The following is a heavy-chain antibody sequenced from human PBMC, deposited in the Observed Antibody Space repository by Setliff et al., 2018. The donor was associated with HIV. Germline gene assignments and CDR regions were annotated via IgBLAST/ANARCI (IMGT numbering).Heavy chain of an antibody. CDR2: VVPTIHEA. J-gene: IGHJ1*01. V-gene: IGHV1-69*13. D-gene: IGHD3-22*01. CDR3: ARGADASGYFYREYFQH. CDR1: GVTFNYSF. Sequence: GASVKVSCKASGVTFNYSFITWVRQAPGQGLEWMGGVVPTIHEATYAQKFQGRVTITVDESATTVYMEMSGLTSEDTAIYYCARGADASGYFYREYFQHWGQGTLVTVSS.